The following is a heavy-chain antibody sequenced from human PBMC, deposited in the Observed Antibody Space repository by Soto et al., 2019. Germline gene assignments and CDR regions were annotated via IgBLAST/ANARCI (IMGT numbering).Heavy chain of an antibody. V-gene: IGHV1-69*13. CDR3: ASAPRGYSGYDYFDY. Sequence: SVKVSCKASGGTFSSYAISWVRQAPGQGLEWMGGIIPIFGTANYAQKFQGRVTITADESTSTAYMELSSLRSEDTAVYYCASAPRGYSGYDYFDYWGREPWSPSPQ. CDR2: IIPIFGTA. J-gene: IGHJ4*02. D-gene: IGHD5-12*01. CDR1: GGTFSSYA.